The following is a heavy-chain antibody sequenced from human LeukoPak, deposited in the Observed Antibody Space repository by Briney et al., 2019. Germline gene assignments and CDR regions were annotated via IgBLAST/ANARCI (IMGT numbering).Heavy chain of an antibody. CDR1: GFTVSSNY. Sequence: GGSLRLSCAASGFTVSSNYMSWVRQAPGKGLEWVSVIYSGGSTYYADSVKGRFTISRDNSKNTLYLQMNSLRAEDTAVYYCARDRGNWNEHYYYMDVWGKGTTVTVSS. CDR2: IYSGGST. J-gene: IGHJ6*03. CDR3: ARDRGNWNEHYYYMDV. D-gene: IGHD1-1*01. V-gene: IGHV3-53*01.